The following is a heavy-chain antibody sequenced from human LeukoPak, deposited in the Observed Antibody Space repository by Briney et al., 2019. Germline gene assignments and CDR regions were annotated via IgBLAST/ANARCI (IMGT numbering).Heavy chain of an antibody. V-gene: IGHV4-34*01. J-gene: IGHJ4*02. Sequence: SETLSLTCAVYGGSFSGYYWSWIRQPPGKGLEWTGEINHSGSTNYNPSLKSRVTISVDTSKNQFSLMLSSVTAADTAVYYCARATTYDILTGYFDYWGQGTLVTVSS. CDR3: ARATTYDILTGYFDY. CDR2: INHSGST. CDR1: GGSFSGYY. D-gene: IGHD3-9*01.